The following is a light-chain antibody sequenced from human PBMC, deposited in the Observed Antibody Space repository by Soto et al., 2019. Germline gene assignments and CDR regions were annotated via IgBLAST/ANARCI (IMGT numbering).Light chain of an antibody. CDR1: VLAKKY. CDR3: YSAADNNHVV. CDR2: KDS. J-gene: IGLJ2*01. Sequence: SYELTQPASVSGSPGQTARITCSGAVLAKKYARWFQQKPGQAPLLVIYKDSERPPGIPERFSGSSSGTTVTLTISGAQVEDEADYYCYSAADNNHVVFGGGTKVTVL. V-gene: IGLV3-27*01.